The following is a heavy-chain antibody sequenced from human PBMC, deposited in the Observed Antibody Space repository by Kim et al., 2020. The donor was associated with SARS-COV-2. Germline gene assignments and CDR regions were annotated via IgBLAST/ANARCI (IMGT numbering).Heavy chain of an antibody. CDR2: INHSGST. D-gene: IGHD3-10*01. CDR1: GGSFSGYY. CDR3: ARGDYYGSGRDYYYGMDV. J-gene: IGHJ6*01. Sequence: SETLSLTCAVYGGSFSGYYWSWIRQPPGKGLEWIGEINHSGSTNYNPSLKSRVTISVDTSKNQFSLKLSSVTAADTAVYYCARGDYYGSGRDYYYGMDV. V-gene: IGHV4-34*01.